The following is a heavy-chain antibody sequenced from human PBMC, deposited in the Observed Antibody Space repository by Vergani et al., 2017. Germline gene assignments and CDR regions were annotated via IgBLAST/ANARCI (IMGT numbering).Heavy chain of an antibody. CDR1: GFTFTSSA. J-gene: IGHJ4*02. CDR2: IVVGSGNT. D-gene: IGHD3-10*01. Sequence: QMQLVQSGPEVKKPGTSVKVSCKASGFTFTSSAVQWVRQARGQRLEWIGWIVVGSGNTNYAQKFQERVTITRDMSTSTAYMELRSLRSEDTAVYYCAAAVMVRGVFDYWGQGTLVTVSS. V-gene: IGHV1-58*01. CDR3: AAAVMVRGVFDY.